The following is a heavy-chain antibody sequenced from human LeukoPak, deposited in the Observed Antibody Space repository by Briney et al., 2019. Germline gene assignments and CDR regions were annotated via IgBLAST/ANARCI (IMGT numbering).Heavy chain of an antibody. V-gene: IGHV3-7*01. D-gene: IGHD2-8*01. CDR2: TNQDGSEI. CDR3: AREQIVLIGYMDV. Sequence: GGSLRLSCAASGFTFSSYWMTWVRQAPGKGLEWVANTNQDGSEINYVDSVTGRFTISKDNAKNSLYLQMNSLRAEDTAVYYCAREQIVLIGYMDVWGKGTTVTVSS. CDR1: GFTFSSYW. J-gene: IGHJ6*03.